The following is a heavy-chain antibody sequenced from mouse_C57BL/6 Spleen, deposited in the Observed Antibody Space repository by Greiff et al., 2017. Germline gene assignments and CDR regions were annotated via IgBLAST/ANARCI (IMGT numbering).Heavy chain of an antibody. J-gene: IGHJ2*01. CDR1: GYTFTSYW. CDR3: AVYYYGSKDFDY. CDR2: IDPSDSET. Sequence: VQLQQPGAELVRPGSSVKLSCKASGYTFTSYWMHWVKQRPIQGLEWIGNIDPSDSETHYNQKFTDKATLTVDKSSSTAYMQLSSLTSEDSAVYYCAVYYYGSKDFDYWGQGTTRTVSS. D-gene: IGHD1-1*01. V-gene: IGHV1-52*01.